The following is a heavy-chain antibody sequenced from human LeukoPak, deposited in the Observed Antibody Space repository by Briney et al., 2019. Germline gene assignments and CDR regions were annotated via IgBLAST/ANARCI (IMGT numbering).Heavy chain of an antibody. D-gene: IGHD3-10*01. CDR3: VRDDSGSVIRGVLHY. Sequence: GGSLRLSCTASGFTLSSYAIHWVRQAPGKGLEWVSVIYLDGSKIYYADSVKGRFTLSRDNSENTLYLQMNSLIAEDTAVYYCVRDDSGSVIRGVLHYWGQGALVTVSS. V-gene: IGHV3-33*01. CDR2: IYLDGSKI. CDR1: GFTLSSYA. J-gene: IGHJ4*02.